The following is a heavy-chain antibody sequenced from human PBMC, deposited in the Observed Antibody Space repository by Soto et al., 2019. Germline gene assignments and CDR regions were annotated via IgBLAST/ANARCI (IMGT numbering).Heavy chain of an antibody. V-gene: IGHV3-23*01. CDR2: ISGSGDGT. J-gene: IGHJ4*02. D-gene: IGHD6-19*01. Sequence: PGGSLRLSCAASGFTFSIYAMNWVRQAPGKGLEWLSAISGSGDGTYYADSVKGRFTISRDNSKNTLYLQIISLRAEDTAVYYCAKNPQWNPFPYFDYWGQGTLVTVSS. CDR1: GFTFSIYA. CDR3: AKNPQWNPFPYFDY.